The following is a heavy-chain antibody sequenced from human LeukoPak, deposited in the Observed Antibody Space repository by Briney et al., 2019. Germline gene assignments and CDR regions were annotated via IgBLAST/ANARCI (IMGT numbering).Heavy chain of an antibody. J-gene: IGHJ5*02. D-gene: IGHD3-22*01. CDR2: ISYDGSNK. CDR1: GFTFSSYG. V-gene: IGHV3-30*03. Sequence: EGSLRLSCAASGFTFSSYGMHWVRQAPGKGLEWVAVISYDGSNKYYADSVKGRFTISRDNSKNTLYLQMNSLRAEDTAVYYCARDSYYDSSGYYYVGVNWFDPWGQGTLVTVSS. CDR3: ARDSYYDSSGYYYVGVNWFDP.